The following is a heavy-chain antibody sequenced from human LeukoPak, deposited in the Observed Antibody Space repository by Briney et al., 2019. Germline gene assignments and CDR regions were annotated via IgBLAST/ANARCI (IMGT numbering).Heavy chain of an antibody. Sequence: GASVKVSCKTSGYTFTSYDINWVRQAPGQGLEWMGRIIPILNIINYAQKFQGRVTITADKSTSTAYMELSSLRSEDTAVYFCAGDKTGTTAFDIWGQGTMVTVSS. V-gene: IGHV1-69*04. CDR1: GYTFTSYD. CDR3: AGDKTGTTAFDI. CDR2: IIPILNII. J-gene: IGHJ3*02. D-gene: IGHD1-1*01.